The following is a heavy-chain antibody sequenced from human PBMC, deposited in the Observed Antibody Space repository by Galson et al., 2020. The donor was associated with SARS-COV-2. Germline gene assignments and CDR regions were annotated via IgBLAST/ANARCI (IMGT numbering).Heavy chain of an antibody. V-gene: IGHV1-18*01. D-gene: IGHD3-9*01. Sequence: ASVKVSCKASGYTFTSYGISWVRQAPGQGLEWIGWISAYNGNTNYAQKLQGRVTMTTDTSTSTAYMELRSLRSDDTAVYYCARTDRLRYFDWLRPYNWFDPWGQGILVTVSS. CDR2: ISAYNGNT. CDR3: ARTDRLRYFDWLRPYNWFDP. J-gene: IGHJ5*02. CDR1: GYTFTSYG.